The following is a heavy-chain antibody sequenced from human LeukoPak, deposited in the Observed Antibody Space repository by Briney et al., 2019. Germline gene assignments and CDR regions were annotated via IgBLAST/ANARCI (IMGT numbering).Heavy chain of an antibody. J-gene: IGHJ4*02. CDR2: ISGSGGST. D-gene: IGHD6-13*01. V-gene: IGHV3-23*01. CDR3: AKDLRGAAAVTLGDY. CDR1: GFTFSSYA. Sequence: GGSLRLSCAASGFTFSSYAMSWVRQAPGKGVEWVSAISGSGGSTYYADSVKGRFTISRDNSKNTLYLQMNSLRAEDTAVYYCAKDLRGAAAVTLGDYWGQGTLVTVSS.